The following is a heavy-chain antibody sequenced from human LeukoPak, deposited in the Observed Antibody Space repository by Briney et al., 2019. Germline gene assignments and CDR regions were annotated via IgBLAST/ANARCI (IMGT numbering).Heavy chain of an antibody. J-gene: IGHJ4*02. CDR1: GFTFISYA. CDR3: AMAVIGSGWTLDY. CDR2: ISGSGGRT. D-gene: IGHD6-19*01. Sequence: PGGSLRLSCAASGFTFISYAMSWVRQAPGKGLEWVSSISGSGGRTSYADSVQGRFTISRDNSRNTLYLELNSLRAEDAAVYFCAMAVIGSGWTLDYWGQGTLVPVS. V-gene: IGHV3-23*01.